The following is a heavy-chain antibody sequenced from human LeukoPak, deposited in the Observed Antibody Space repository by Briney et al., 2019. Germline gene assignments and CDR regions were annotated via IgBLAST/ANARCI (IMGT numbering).Heavy chain of an antibody. D-gene: IGHD6-13*01. CDR3: ARERLAAAGTASYYYYYMDV. J-gene: IGHJ6*03. Sequence: ASVKVSCKASGYTFTSYDINWVRQATGQGLEWMGWMNPNSGNTGYAQKFQGRVTMTRNTSISTAYMELSSLRSEDTAAYYCARERLAAAGTASYYYYYMDVWGKGTTVTISS. CDR2: MNPNSGNT. V-gene: IGHV1-8*01. CDR1: GYTFTSYD.